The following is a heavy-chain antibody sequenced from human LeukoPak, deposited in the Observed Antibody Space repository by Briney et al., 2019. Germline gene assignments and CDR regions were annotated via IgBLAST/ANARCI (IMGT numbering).Heavy chain of an antibody. CDR1: GGSFSGYY. D-gene: IGHD3-22*01. V-gene: IGHV4-34*01. CDR2: INHSGST. Sequence: SETLSLTCAVYGGSFSGYYWSWIRQPPGKGLEWIGEINHSGSTNYNPSLKSRVTISVDTSKNQFSLKLNSVTAADTAVYYCARRPGSSAYPHYFGMDVWGQGTSVTVSS. J-gene: IGHJ6*02. CDR3: ARRPGSSAYPHYFGMDV.